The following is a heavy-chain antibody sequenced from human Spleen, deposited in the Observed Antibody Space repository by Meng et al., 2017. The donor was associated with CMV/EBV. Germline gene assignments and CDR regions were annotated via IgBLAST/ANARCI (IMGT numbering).Heavy chain of an antibody. CDR3: ARDNGYYYYAMDV. V-gene: IGHV4-61*01. CDR2: IYYSGST. J-gene: IGHJ6*02. Sequence: VSGGSVSSGSYYWNWIRQPPGKGLEWIGYIYYSGSTNYNPSLKSRVTISSDTSKNQFSLKLNSVTAADTAVYYCARDNGYYYYAMDVWGQGTMVTVSS. CDR1: GGSVSSGSYY. D-gene: IGHD2-8*01.